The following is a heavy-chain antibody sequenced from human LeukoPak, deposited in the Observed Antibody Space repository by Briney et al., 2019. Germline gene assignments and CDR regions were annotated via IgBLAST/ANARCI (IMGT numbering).Heavy chain of an antibody. V-gene: IGHV3-21*01. CDR3: ARDRSAARRAAFDI. Sequence: GGSLRLSCAASGFTFSSYSMNWVRQAPGKGLEWVSSISSSSYIYYADSVKGRFTISRDNAKNSLYLQMNSLRAEDTAVYYCARDRSAARRAAFDIWGQGTMVTVSS. CDR1: GFTFSSYS. J-gene: IGHJ3*02. D-gene: IGHD6-6*01. CDR2: ISSSSYI.